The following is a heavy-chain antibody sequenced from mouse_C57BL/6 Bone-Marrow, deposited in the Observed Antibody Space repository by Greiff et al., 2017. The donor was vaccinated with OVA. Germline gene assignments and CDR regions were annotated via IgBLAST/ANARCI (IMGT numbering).Heavy chain of an antibody. CDR1: GFTFSDYG. CDR2: ISSGSSTI. Sequence: DVMLVESGGGLVKPGGSLKLSCAASGFTFSDYGMHWVRQAPEKGLEWVAYISSGSSTIYYADTVKGRFTISRDNAKNTLFLQMTSLRSEDTAMYYCARGGYWAMDYWGQGTSVTVSS. J-gene: IGHJ4*01. CDR3: ARGGYWAMDY. V-gene: IGHV5-17*01.